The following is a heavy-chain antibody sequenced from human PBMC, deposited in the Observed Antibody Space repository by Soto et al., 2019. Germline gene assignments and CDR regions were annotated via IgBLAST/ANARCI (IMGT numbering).Heavy chain of an antibody. Sequence: EVQLVESGGGQVKPGGSLRLSCSFTFNSYSLNWVRQAPGKGLEWVSSISSGSAYIKYADSVKGRFTISRDNANNFLYLQMSSLRVDDTALYYCTRDQGGSYDSWFDPWGQGTLVTVSS. V-gene: IGHV3-21*06. D-gene: IGHD1-26*01. CDR2: ISSGSAYI. CDR3: TRDQGGSYDSWFDP. J-gene: IGHJ5*02. CDR1: TFNSYS.